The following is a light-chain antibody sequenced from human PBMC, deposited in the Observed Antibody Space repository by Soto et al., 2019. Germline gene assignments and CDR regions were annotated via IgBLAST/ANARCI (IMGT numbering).Light chain of an antibody. CDR1: QSISTW. Sequence: DIQMTQSPSTLSASVGDRVTITFRASQSISTWLAWYQQEPGKAPKLLIHKASSLQSGVPSRFSGSASGTEFTLTISSLQPDDFATYYCQHYNSYSEAFGQGTKVDI. V-gene: IGKV1-5*03. CDR2: KAS. CDR3: QHYNSYSEA. J-gene: IGKJ1*01.